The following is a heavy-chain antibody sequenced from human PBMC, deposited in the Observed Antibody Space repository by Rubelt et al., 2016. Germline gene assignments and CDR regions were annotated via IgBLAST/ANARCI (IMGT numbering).Heavy chain of an antibody. Sequence: GLEWVANIKQDGSEKYYVDSVKGRFIISRDNAKNSLYLQMNSLRAEDTAVYYCAKAGYTSGWFNWFDPWGQGTLVIVSS. D-gene: IGHD6-19*01. J-gene: IGHJ5*02. CDR3: AKAGYTSGWFNWFDP. V-gene: IGHV3-7*01. CDR2: IKQDGSEK.